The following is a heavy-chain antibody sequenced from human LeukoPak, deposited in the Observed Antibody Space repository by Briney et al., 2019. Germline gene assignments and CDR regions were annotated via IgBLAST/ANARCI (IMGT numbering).Heavy chain of an antibody. D-gene: IGHD3-3*01. V-gene: IGHV4-39*07. CDR3: ARALEWLPDFDY. CDR2: IYCTGST. J-gene: IGHJ4*02. Sequence: PSETLSLTCIVSGGSISSRNCYWGWIRQPPGKVLEWIGSIYCTGSTFYNPSLKSRVTISGDTSKNQFSLKLSSVTAADTAVYYCARALEWLPDFDYWGQGTLVTVSS. CDR1: GGSISSRNCY.